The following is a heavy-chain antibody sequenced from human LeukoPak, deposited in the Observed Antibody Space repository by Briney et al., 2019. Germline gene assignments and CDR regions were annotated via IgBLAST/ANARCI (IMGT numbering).Heavy chain of an antibody. CDR2: INPNSGGT. D-gene: IGHD1-26*01. Sequence: ASVKVSCKASGYTFTGHYMHWVRQAPGQGLEWMGRINPNSGGTNYAQKFQGWVTMTRDTSISTAYMELSRLRSDDTAVYYCATGWELRFDYWGQGTLVTVSS. J-gene: IGHJ4*02. CDR3: ATGWELRFDY. V-gene: IGHV1-2*04. CDR1: GYTFTGHY.